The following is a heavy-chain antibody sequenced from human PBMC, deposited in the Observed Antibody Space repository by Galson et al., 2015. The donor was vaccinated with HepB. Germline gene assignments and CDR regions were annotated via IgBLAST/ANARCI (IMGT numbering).Heavy chain of an antibody. CDR1: GFTFSSYA. Sequence: SLRLSCAASGFTFSSYAMHWVRQAPGKGLEYVSAISSNGGNTYYTNSVKGRFTISRDNSKNTLYLQMGSLRAEDMAVYYCAREVGPGYGYNWVDPWGQGTLVTVSS. J-gene: IGHJ5*02. D-gene: IGHD1-1*01. V-gene: IGHV3-64*01. CDR3: AREVGPGYGYNWVDP. CDR2: ISSNGGNT.